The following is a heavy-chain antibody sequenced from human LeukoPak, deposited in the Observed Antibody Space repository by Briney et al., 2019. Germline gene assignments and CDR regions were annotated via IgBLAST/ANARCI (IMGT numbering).Heavy chain of an antibody. CDR1: RFTFDDYG. V-gene: IGHV3-20*04. D-gene: IGHD3-3*01. J-gene: IGHJ4*02. CDR2: INWNGRST. CDR3: ARGGITIFGVVITNDY. Sequence: GGSLRLSCAASRFTFDDYGMSWVRQAPGKGLEWVSSINWNGRSTGYADPVKGRFTISRDNAKNSLYLQMNSLLAEDTAMYYCARGGITIFGVVITNDYWGQGTLVTVSS.